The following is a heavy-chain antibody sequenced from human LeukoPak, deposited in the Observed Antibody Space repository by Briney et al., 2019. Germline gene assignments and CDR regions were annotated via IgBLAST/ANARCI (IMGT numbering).Heavy chain of an antibody. D-gene: IGHD6-6*01. CDR1: GFTFDDYA. CDR2: ISWNSGSL. Sequence: GGSLRLSCAASGFTFDDYAMHWVRQAPGKGLEWVSGISWNSGSLGYADSVKGRFTISRDNAKNSLYLQMNSLRAEDMALYYCAKDTSPLYSSSSGFDYWGQGTLVTVSS. J-gene: IGHJ4*02. CDR3: AKDTSPLYSSSSGFDY. V-gene: IGHV3-9*03.